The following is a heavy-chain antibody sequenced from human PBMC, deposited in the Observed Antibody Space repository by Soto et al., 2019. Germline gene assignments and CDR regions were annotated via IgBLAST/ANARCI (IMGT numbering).Heavy chain of an antibody. CDR3: TKDQARGSYDGHVDS. CDR2: IRGSGGSK. J-gene: IGHJ4*02. D-gene: IGHD1-26*01. V-gene: IGHV3-23*01. Sequence: PGGSMRLSCAASGFPFSSIAMNWVRQARGKGLEWVATIRGSGGSKFYVDSVRGRLTISRDTSKNTMYLQMNSLRTEDSAVYYCTKDQARGSYDGHVDSWGRGTLVTVSS. CDR1: GFPFSSIA.